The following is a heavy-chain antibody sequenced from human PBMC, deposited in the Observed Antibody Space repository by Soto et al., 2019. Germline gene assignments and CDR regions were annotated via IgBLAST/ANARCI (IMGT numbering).Heavy chain of an antibody. Sequence: QVQLVESGGGLVKPGGSLRLSCAASGCAFSDPYMSWIRQAPGKGLEWISYISSSGSTIYYADSVKGRFTISRDNAKKSLYLQIDSLTADDTAVYYCARGGASVTTPFDYWGQGTQVTVSS. J-gene: IGHJ4*02. CDR1: GCAFSDPY. CDR3: ARGGASVTTPFDY. CDR2: ISSSGSTI. D-gene: IGHD4-17*01. V-gene: IGHV3-11*01.